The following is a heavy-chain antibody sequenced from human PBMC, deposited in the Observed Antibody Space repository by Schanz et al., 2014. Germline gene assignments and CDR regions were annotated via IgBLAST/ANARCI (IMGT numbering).Heavy chain of an antibody. J-gene: IGHJ4*02. CDR2: ISAYNGNM. Sequence: QVQLVQSGAEVQKPGASVMLSCKTSGYSFNLFGVSWDRQAPGQGLEWMGWISAYNGNMNYAPKFQGRVTMTTDTSTXTAYMELRNLRSDDTAVYYCVRDGDERLVVIFDQWGQGTLVTVSS. CDR3: VRDGDERLVVIFDQ. D-gene: IGHD3-22*01. V-gene: IGHV1-18*04. CDR1: GYSFNLFG.